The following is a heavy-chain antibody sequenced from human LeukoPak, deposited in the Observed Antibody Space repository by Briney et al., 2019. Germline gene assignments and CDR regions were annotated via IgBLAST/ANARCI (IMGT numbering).Heavy chain of an antibody. D-gene: IGHD3-16*02. Sequence: GESLKISCKGSGYSFTNYWIGWVRQMPGKGLEWMGIIYPGDSDTTYKPSFQGQVTISADKSISTAYLQWSSLKASDTAMYYCARSRAETVPVWGSYRHYDAFDIWGQGTMVTVSS. J-gene: IGHJ3*02. CDR1: GYSFTNYW. CDR2: IYPGDSDT. CDR3: ARSRAETVPVWGSYRHYDAFDI. V-gene: IGHV5-51*01.